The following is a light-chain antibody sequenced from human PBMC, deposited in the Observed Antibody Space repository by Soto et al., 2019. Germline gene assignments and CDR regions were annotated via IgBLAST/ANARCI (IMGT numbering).Light chain of an antibody. CDR1: SSNIGAGYD. CDR3: QSYDNKLSAYV. Sequence: QSVLTQPPSVSGAPGQRVTISCTGSSSNIGAGYDVHWYQQLPGTAPKLLSHGNSNRPSGVPDRFSGSKSGTSASLAITGLQAEYEGDYYCQSYDNKLSAYVFGPGTKVTVL. CDR2: GNS. V-gene: IGLV1-40*01. J-gene: IGLJ1*01.